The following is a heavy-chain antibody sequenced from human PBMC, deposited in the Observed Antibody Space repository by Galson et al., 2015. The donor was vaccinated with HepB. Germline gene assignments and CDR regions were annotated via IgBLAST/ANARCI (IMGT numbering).Heavy chain of an antibody. CDR2: ISPDGSTT. J-gene: IGHJ4*02. Sequence: SLRLSCAASGFIFTSHNMHWVRQAPVKGLEWLAIISPDGSTTFYADSVKGRFTISRDNSKNTLFLQMDSLRLEDTGVYYCAKDFNWNYDYWGQGTLVTVSS. V-gene: IGHV3-30-3*01. CDR1: GFIFTSHN. CDR3: AKDFNWNYDY. D-gene: IGHD1-1*01.